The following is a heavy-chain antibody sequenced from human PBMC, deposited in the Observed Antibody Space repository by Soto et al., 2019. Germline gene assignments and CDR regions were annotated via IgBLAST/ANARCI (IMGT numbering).Heavy chain of an antibody. V-gene: IGHV3-13*01. CDR2: IGVAGDT. D-gene: IGHD6-13*01. CDR1: GFTFSSYD. J-gene: IGHJ4*02. CDR3: ASGGWGSSRYGGGSRIDY. Sequence: EVQLVESGGGLVQPGGSLRLSCAASGFTFSSYDMHWVRQVAGKGLEWVSAIGVAGDTYYPDSVKGRFTISRENAKNSLYLPMNSLRAEDTAVYYCASGGWGSSRYGGGSRIDYWGQGTLVTVSS.